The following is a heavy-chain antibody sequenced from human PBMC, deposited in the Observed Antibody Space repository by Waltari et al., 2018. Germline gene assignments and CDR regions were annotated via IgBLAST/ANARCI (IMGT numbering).Heavy chain of an antibody. CDR3: ATGDYPPFDY. Sequence: QVHLVESGGGVVQPGRSLRLSCAASGFTFSSYPMHWVRQTPGERLEWVAVIGPDGTTKYDANFVGCRFAVSRDNSKNTLYLQMNSLKAEDTAVYYCATGDYPPFDYWGQGTLVTVSS. J-gene: IGHJ4*02. CDR1: GFTFSSYP. CDR2: IGPDGTTK. D-gene: IGHD4-17*01. V-gene: IGHV3-33*01.